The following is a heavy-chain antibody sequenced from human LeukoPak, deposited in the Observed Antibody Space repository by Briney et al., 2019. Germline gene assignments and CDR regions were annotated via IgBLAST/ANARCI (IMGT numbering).Heavy chain of an antibody. J-gene: IGHJ2*01. D-gene: IGHD3-10*01. CDR2: IKRDGSEK. CDR3: ARDVRTQYYYSSGFFDWYFDL. Sequence: PGGSLRLSCAASGFTFSSNSMNWVRQAPGKGLEWVANIKRDGSEKYYVDSVKGRFTISRDNAKDSLYLQMNSLRAEDTAVYFCARDVRTQYYYSSGFFDWYFDLWGRGTLVTVSS. V-gene: IGHV3-7*01. CDR1: GFTFSSNS.